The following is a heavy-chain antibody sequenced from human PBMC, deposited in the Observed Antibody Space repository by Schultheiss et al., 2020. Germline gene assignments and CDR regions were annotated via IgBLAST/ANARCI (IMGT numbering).Heavy chain of an antibody. J-gene: IGHJ3*02. CDR2: INPNSGGT. D-gene: IGHD3-22*01. V-gene: IGHV1-2*02. CDR3: AREGPGYDSSLLKAFDI. Sequence: ASVKVSCKASGYTFTGYYMHWVRQAPGQGLEWMGWINPNSGGTNYAQKFQGRVTMTRDTSISTAYMELSRLRSDDTAVYYCAREGPGYDSSLLKAFDIWGQGTMVTGSS. CDR1: GYTFTGYY.